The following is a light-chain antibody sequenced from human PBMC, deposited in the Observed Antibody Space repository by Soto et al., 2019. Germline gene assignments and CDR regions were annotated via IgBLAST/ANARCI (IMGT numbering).Light chain of an antibody. Sequence: QSALTQPASVSGSPGQSITISCTETSSDVGGYNYVSWYQQHPGKAPKLMIYEVSNRPSGVSNRFSGSKSGNTASLTISGLQAEDEADYYCTSYTRVFGGGTKLTVL. CDR1: SSDVGGYNY. V-gene: IGLV2-14*01. CDR2: EVS. CDR3: TSYTRV. J-gene: IGLJ3*02.